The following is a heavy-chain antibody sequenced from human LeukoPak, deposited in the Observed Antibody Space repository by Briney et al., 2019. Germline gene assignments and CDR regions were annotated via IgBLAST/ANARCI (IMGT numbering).Heavy chain of an antibody. J-gene: IGHJ5*02. Sequence: GGSLRLSCAASGFTFTSHWMSWVRQAPGKGLEWVANINRDGSEKYYVDSVKGRFTISRDNAKNSLYLQMNSLRAEDTAVYYCARDGPWGQGTLVTVSS. V-gene: IGHV3-7*01. CDR2: INRDGSEK. CDR3: ARDGP. CDR1: GFTFTSHW.